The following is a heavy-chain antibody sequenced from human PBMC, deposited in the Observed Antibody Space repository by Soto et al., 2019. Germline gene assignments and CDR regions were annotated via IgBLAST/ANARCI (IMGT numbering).Heavy chain of an antibody. CDR1: GGSFTSFS. V-gene: IGHV1-69*05. Sequence: LEQSGAEVRSPGSSVTISCKASGGSFTSFSIDWVRQAPSEGLEWIGGVIRLIGKVRYSPTFQNRVTMTTDESANTAFLHLRRLTSDDTAVYFCGRGVTIFGSAPRDLPPDVWGQGTALIVSS. CDR2: VIRLIGKV. J-gene: IGHJ6*02. CDR3: GRGVTIFGSAPRDLPPDV. D-gene: IGHD3-10*01.